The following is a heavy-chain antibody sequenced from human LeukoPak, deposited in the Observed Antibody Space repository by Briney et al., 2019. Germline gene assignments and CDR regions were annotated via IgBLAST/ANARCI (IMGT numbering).Heavy chain of an antibody. CDR2: IYSSGST. D-gene: IGHD6-13*01. J-gene: IGHJ4*02. V-gene: IGHV4-30-4*02. Sequence: SETLSLTCTVSGDSISSGVYYWSWIRQPPGRGLEWIGYIYSSGSTYYNPSLKSRVTISVDTSKNQFSLKLSSVTAADTAVYYCARARDAAAADYWGQGTLVTVSS. CDR1: GDSISSGVYY. CDR3: ARARDAAAADY.